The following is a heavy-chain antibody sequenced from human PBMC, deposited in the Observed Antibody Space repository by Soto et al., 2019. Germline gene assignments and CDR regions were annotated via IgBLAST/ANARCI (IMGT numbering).Heavy chain of an antibody. J-gene: IGHJ4*02. V-gene: IGHV1-69*13. CDR3: ARGYYDSSLYYFDY. Sequence: SVKVSCKASGGTFSSYAISWVRQAPGQGLEWMGGIIPIFGTANYAQKFQGRVTITADESTSTAYMELSSLRSEDTAVYYCARGYYDSSLYYFDYWGQGTLVTVS. D-gene: IGHD3-22*01. CDR2: IIPIFGTA. CDR1: GGTFSSYA.